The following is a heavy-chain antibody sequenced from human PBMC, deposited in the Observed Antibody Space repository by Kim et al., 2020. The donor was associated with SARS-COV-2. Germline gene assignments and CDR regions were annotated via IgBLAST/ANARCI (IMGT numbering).Heavy chain of an antibody. Sequence: GGSLRLSCAASGFTFSDYAMHWVRQAPGKGLEWLAVISYDGSNKYYADSVKGRFAISRDNSKNTLYLQMNSLRTEDTAVYYCARDAEGYALHHWFDPWGQGTLVTVSS. CDR3: ARDAEGYALHHWFDP. CDR2: ISYDGSNK. J-gene: IGHJ5*02. V-gene: IGHV3-30*09. D-gene: IGHD2-8*01. CDR1: GFTFSDYA.